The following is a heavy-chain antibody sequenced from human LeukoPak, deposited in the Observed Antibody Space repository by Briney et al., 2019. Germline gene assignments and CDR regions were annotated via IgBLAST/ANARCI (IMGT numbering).Heavy chain of an antibody. CDR1: GYSFITYW. Sequence: GESLKISCKAFGYSFITYWIGWVRQMPGKGLGWMGIIYPDDSDTRYSPSFQGQVTFSADKSITTSYPQWSSLKASDSAMYYCARSTSWGTFDIWGQGTMVTVSS. CDR2: IYPDDSDT. J-gene: IGHJ3*02. V-gene: IGHV5-51*01. D-gene: IGHD7-27*01. CDR3: ARSTSWGTFDI.